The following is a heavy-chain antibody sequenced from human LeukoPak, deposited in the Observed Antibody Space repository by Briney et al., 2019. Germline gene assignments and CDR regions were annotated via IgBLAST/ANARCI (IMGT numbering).Heavy chain of an antibody. CDR2: ISSSSSYI. CDR3: ARGLDCSGGRCFSFSAHMDV. V-gene: IGHV3-21*04. D-gene: IGHD2-15*01. CDR1: GFTFSSYS. Sequence: NAGGSLRLSCAASGFTFSSYSMNWVRQAPGKGLEWVSSISSSSSYIYYADSVKGRFTISRDNAKNSLYLQMNSLSADDTAVYYCARGLDCSGGRCFSFSAHMDVWGKGTTVTISS. J-gene: IGHJ6*03.